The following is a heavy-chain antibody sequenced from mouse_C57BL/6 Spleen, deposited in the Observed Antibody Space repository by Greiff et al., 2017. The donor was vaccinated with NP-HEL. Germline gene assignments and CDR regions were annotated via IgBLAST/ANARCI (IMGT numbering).Heavy chain of an antibody. J-gene: IGHJ3*01. D-gene: IGHD1-1*01. V-gene: IGHV1-69*01. CDR1: GYTFTSYW. CDR2: IDPSDSYT. Sequence: VQLQQPGAELVMPGASVKLSCKASGYTFTSYWMHWVKQRPGQGLEWIGEIDPSDSYTNYNQKFKGKSTLTVDKSSSTAYMQLSSLTSEDSAVYYCARGGYYGGWFAYWGQGTLVTVSA. CDR3: ARGGYYGGWFAY.